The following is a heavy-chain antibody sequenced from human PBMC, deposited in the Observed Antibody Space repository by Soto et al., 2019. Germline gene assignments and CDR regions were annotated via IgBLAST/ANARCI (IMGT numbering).Heavy chain of an antibody. D-gene: IGHD3-9*01. V-gene: IGHV4-30-2*01. CDR2: IYHSGST. CDR3: ARHSPDFDWLSQFDY. Sequence: ASETLSLTCAVSGGSISSGGYSWSWIRQPPGKGLEWIGYIYHSGSTYYNPSLKSRVTISVDRSKNQFSLKMSSVTAADTAVYYCARHSPDFDWLSQFDYWGQGTLVTGSS. CDR1: GGSISSGGYS. J-gene: IGHJ4*02.